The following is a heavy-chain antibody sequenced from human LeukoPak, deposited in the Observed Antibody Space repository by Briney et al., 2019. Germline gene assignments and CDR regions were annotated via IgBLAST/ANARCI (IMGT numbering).Heavy chain of an antibody. CDR3: ARRNPYGSGSYDY. CDR2: ISSRSDYI. Sequence: GGSLRLSCAASGFTFSSYSMNWVRQAPGQGLEWVSSISSRSDYIYHADSVKGRLTISRDNAKNSLYLQMNSLTAEDTAVYYCARRNPYGSGSYDYWGQGTLVTVSS. CDR1: GFTFSSYS. D-gene: IGHD3-10*01. V-gene: IGHV3-21*01. J-gene: IGHJ4*02.